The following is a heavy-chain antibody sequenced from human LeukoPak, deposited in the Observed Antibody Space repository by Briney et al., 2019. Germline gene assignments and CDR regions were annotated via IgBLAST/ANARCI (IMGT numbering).Heavy chain of an antibody. V-gene: IGHV1-3*01. J-gene: IGHJ5*02. CDR2: INAGNGNT. D-gene: IGHD1-7*01. Sequence: GASVKVSCKASGYTFTSYAMHWVRQAPGQRLEWMGWINAGNGNTKYSRKFQGRVTITRDTSASTAYMELSSLGSEDTAVYYCARGRNWTYVVGFDPWGQGTLVTVSS. CDR1: GYTFTSYA. CDR3: ARGRNWTYVVGFDP.